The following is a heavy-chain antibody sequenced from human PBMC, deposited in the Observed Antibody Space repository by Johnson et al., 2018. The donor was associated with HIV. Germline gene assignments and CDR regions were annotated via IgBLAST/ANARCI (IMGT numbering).Heavy chain of an antibody. J-gene: IGHJ3*02. V-gene: IGHV3-7*05. D-gene: IGHD3-16*01. CDR2: IKQDGSEK. CDR1: GFTFSSYW. CDR3: ARDGGSSPVQGAFDI. Sequence: VQLVESGGGLVQPGGSLRLSCAASGFTFSSYWMTWVRQAPGKGLEWVANIKQDGSEKYYVDSVKGRFTISRDNAKNSLYLQMNTLRAEDTAVYYCARDGGSSPVQGAFDIWGQGTMVTVSS.